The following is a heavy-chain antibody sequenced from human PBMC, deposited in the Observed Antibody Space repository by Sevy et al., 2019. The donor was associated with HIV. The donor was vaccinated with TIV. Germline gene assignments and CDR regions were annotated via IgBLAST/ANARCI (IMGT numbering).Heavy chain of an antibody. V-gene: IGHV3-33*01. CDR2: IWSDGAYQ. CDR3: ARGGYYYDNAAYYAFDS. CDR1: GFTFSSYV. D-gene: IGHD3-22*01. J-gene: IGHJ4*02. Sequence: GGSLRLSCAAAGFTFSSYVMHWVRQAPGKGLEWVAIIWSDGAYQYHGDSVKGRFTISRDNSKNTLYLQMNSLRVEDTAVYYCARGGYYYDNAAYYAFDSWGQGTVVTVSS.